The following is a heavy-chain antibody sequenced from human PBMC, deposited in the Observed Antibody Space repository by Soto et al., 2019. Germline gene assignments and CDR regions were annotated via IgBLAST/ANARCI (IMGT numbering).Heavy chain of an antibody. CDR2: INPNSGGT. Sequence: GASVKVSCKASGYTFTGYYMHWVRQAPGQGLEWMGWINPNSGGTNYAQKFQGWVTMTRDTSISTAYMELSRLRSDDTAVYYCARAGYDILTGYSSQFDYWGQGTLVTVSS. CDR3: ARAGYDILTGYSSQFDY. D-gene: IGHD3-9*01. J-gene: IGHJ4*02. CDR1: GYTFTGYY. V-gene: IGHV1-2*04.